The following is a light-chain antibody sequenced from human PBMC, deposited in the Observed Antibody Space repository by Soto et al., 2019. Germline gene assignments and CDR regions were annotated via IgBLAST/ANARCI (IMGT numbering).Light chain of an antibody. Sequence: QAVVTQPASVSGSPGQSIAISCTGTSGDVGGYDYVSWYQQHPDKAPKLMIYEVTKRPSWVSNRFSGSKSGNTASLTISGLQPEDEADYYCSSHTSGSTRVFGSGTKVT. J-gene: IGLJ1*01. CDR1: SGDVGGYDY. V-gene: IGLV2-14*01. CDR2: EVT. CDR3: SSHTSGSTRV.